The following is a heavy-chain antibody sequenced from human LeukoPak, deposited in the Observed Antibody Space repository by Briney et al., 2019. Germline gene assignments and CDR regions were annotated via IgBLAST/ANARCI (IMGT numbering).Heavy chain of an antibody. Sequence: PGGSLRLSCAASGFTFSSYGMHWVRQAPGKGLEWVAVISYDGSNNYYADSVKGRFTVSRDNSKNTLYLQMSSLRAEDTAVYYCAKENYGDSTGGRFQHWGQGTLVTVSS. CDR1: GFTFSSYG. V-gene: IGHV3-30*18. J-gene: IGHJ1*01. CDR3: AKENYGDSTGGRFQH. D-gene: IGHD4-17*01. CDR2: ISYDGSNN.